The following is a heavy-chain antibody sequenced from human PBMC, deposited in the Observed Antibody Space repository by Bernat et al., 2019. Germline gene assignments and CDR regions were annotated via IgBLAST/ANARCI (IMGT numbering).Heavy chain of an antibody. CDR1: GFTFSSYA. CDR2: ISGSGGST. Sequence: EVQLLESGGGLVQPGGSLRLSCAASGFTFSSYAMSWVRQAPGKGLEWVSAISGSGGSTYYADCVKGRFTISRDNSKNTLYLQMNSLRAEDTAVYYCAKSLGYCSGGSCYDFPDTYYFDYWGQGTLVTVSS. V-gene: IGHV3-23*01. J-gene: IGHJ4*02. D-gene: IGHD2-15*01. CDR3: AKSLGYCSGGSCYDFPDTYYFDY.